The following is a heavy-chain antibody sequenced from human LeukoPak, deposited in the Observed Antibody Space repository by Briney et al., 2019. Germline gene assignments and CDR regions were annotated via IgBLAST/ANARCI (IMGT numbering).Heavy chain of an antibody. CDR1: GFTFSSYE. J-gene: IGHJ4*02. CDR2: ISSSGSTI. CDR3: ASGWYDQGFDY. Sequence: GGSLRLSCVASGFTFSSYEMSWVRQAPGKGLEWVSYISSSGSTIYYADSVKGRFTISRDNGKNSLHLQMNSLRAEDTAVYYCASGWYDQGFDYWGQGTLVTVSS. D-gene: IGHD6-19*01. V-gene: IGHV3-48*03.